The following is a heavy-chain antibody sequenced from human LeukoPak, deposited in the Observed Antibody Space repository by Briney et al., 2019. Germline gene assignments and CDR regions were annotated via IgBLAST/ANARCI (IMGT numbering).Heavy chain of an antibody. Sequence: PGGSLRLSCAASGFTISSNYMSWVRQAPGKGLEWVSVIYSGGSTYYTDSVKGRFTISRDNSKNTLYLQMNSLRAEDTAVYYCARSPDPVGDYWGQGTLVTVSS. D-gene: IGHD2-15*01. J-gene: IGHJ4*02. CDR1: GFTISSNY. CDR3: ARSPDPVGDY. CDR2: IYSGGST. V-gene: IGHV3-66*01.